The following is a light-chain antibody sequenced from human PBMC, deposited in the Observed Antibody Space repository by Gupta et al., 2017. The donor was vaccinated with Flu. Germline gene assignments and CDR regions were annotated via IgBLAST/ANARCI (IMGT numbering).Light chain of an antibody. CDR1: RRVGFS. J-gene: IGKJ2*01. CDR3: QQYNDWHRYT. V-gene: IGKV3-15*01. CDR2: CEI. Sequence: ASLSLSPGGGTTVSCRARRRVGFSLSWYLQKPGQDARLLIYCEITRSTDIPARFSGSGSGTAFTLSISNLQPEDFSVSFCQQYNDWHRYTFGQGT.